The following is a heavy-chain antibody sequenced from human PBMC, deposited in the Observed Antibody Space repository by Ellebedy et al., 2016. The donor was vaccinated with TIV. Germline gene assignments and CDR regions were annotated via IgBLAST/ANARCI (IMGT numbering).Heavy chain of an antibody. V-gene: IGHV3-33*01. Sequence: PGGSLTLSCAASGLTFNPSGMHWIRQAPDKGLEWVAVIWYDGSIKYLADSVKGRFTISRDNFNNTLYPQMNSLRAEDTAVYWCASWDFDYWGQGTLVTVSS. J-gene: IGHJ4*02. CDR2: IWYDGSIK. D-gene: IGHD7-27*01. CDR1: GLTFNPSG. CDR3: ASWDFDY.